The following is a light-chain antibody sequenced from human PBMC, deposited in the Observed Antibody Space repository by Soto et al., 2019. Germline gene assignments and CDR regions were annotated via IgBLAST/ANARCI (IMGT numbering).Light chain of an antibody. CDR3: QQYNSYSLRT. CDR1: QSISSW. CDR2: KAS. V-gene: IGKV1-5*03. J-gene: IGKJ1*01. Sequence: DIQMTQSPSTLSASVGDRVTITCRASQSISSWLAWYQQKPGKAPKLLIYKASSLESGVPSRFSGSGSGTEFTLTISSLQPDDFAIYYCQQYNSYSLRTFGQGTKV.